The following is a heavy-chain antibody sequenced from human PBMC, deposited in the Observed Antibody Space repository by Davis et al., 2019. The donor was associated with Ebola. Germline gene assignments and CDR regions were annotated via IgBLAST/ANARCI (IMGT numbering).Heavy chain of an antibody. Sequence: GESLKISCAASGFTFSSYWMSWVRQAPGKGLEWVSYISSSSTIYYADSVKGRFTISRDNAKNSLYLQMNSLRAEDMALYYCAKDSSSSGYDAFDIWGQGTMVTVSS. D-gene: IGHD6-6*01. CDR2: ISSSSTI. V-gene: IGHV3-48*04. CDR1: GFTFSSYW. J-gene: IGHJ3*02. CDR3: AKDSSSSGYDAFDI.